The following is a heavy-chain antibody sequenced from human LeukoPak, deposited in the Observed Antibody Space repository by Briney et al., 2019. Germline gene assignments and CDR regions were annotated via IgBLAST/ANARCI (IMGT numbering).Heavy chain of an antibody. CDR2: IYSGGST. D-gene: IGHD2-2*01. CDR1: GFTVSNNY. V-gene: IGHV3-53*01. Sequence: GGSLRLSCAASGFTVSNNYMSWVRQAPGKGLEWVSVIYSGGSTYYADSVKGRFTISRDNSKNTLYLQMNSLRAEDTAVYYCARDRIVVVPAAMQGYYYGMDVWGQGTTVTVSS. CDR3: ARDRIVVVPAAMQGYYYGMDV. J-gene: IGHJ6*02.